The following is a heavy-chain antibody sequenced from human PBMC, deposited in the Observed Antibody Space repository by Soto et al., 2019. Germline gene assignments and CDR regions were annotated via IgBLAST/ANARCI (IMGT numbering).Heavy chain of an antibody. V-gene: IGHV4-4*09. J-gene: IGHJ4*02. Sequence: PSGTLSLTCSVSGDSMNGYYWSWIRQTPGQGLEWLGFIYFSGSTRYNPSLMSRLTISLDKSKRQFSMSLSSVTAADTAVYYCARSVATPGTNIDFWGQGTPVTVSS. CDR1: GDSMNGYY. CDR2: IYFSGST. D-gene: IGHD6-13*01. CDR3: ARSVATPGTNIDF.